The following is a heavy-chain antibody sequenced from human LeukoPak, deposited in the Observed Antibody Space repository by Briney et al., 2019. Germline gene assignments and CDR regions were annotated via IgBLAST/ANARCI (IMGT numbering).Heavy chain of an antibody. CDR1: GGSISSSNYY. D-gene: IGHD5-12*01. V-gene: IGHV4-39*07. Sequence: KPSETLSLTCTVSGGSISSSNYYWGWIRQPPGKGLEWIGSIYHSGSTYYNPSLKSRVTISVDTSKNQFSLKLSSVTAADTAVYYCGSGGYDYRNDAFDIWGQGTMVTVSS. CDR2: IYHSGST. J-gene: IGHJ3*02. CDR3: GSGGYDYRNDAFDI.